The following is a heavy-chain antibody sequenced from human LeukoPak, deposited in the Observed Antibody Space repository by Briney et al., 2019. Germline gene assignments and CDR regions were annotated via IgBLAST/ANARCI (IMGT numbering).Heavy chain of an antibody. J-gene: IGHJ6*02. CDR2: ISYDGSNK. CDR1: GFTFSSYG. Sequence: QTGGSLRLSCAASGFTFSSYGMHWVRQAPGKGLEWVAVISYDGSNKYYADSVKGRFTISRDNSKNTLYLQMNSLRAEDTAVYYRAKDLMVMVAATLHYYYGMDVWGQGTTVTVSS. D-gene: IGHD2-15*01. V-gene: IGHV3-30*18. CDR3: AKDLMVMVAATLHYYYGMDV.